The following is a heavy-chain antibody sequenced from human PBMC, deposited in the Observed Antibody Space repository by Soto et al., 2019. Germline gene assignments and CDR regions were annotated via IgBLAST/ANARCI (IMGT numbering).Heavy chain of an antibody. CDR1: GFTFGSYE. J-gene: IGHJ6*02. D-gene: IGHD3-9*01. CDR3: ARELLYAILTCLGMDV. V-gene: IGHV3-48*03. CDR2: ISSSGSTI. Sequence: GGSLRLSCAASGFTFGSYEMNWVRQAPGKGLEWVSYISSSGSTIYYADSVKGRFTISRDNAKNSLYLQMNSLRAEDTAVYYCARELLYAILTCLGMDVWGQGTTVTVSS.